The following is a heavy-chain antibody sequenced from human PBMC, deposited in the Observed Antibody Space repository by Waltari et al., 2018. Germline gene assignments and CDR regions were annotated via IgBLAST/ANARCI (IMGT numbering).Heavy chain of an antibody. CDR3: ARDMGSSSSWYYFDY. CDR1: GYAFTTYD. D-gene: IGHD6-13*01. CDR2: IIPIFGTA. V-gene: IGHV1-69*06. J-gene: IGHJ4*02. Sequence: QEQLVQSGAEVREPGASVKVSCMASGYAFTTYDINWVRQAPGRRLEWMGRIIPIFGTANYAQKFQGRVTITADKSTSTAYMELSSLRSEDTAVYYCARDMGSSSSWYYFDYWGQGTLVTVSS.